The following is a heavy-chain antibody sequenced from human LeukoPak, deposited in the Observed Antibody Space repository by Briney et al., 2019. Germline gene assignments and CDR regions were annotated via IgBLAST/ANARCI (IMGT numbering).Heavy chain of an antibody. D-gene: IGHD1-26*01. Sequence: GGSLRLSCAASGFTFDDYAMHWVRQAPGKGLEWVSGISWNSGSIGYADSVKGRFTISRDNAKNSLYLQMNSLRAEDTAVYYCARERWELLIRAFDIWGQGTMVTVSS. CDR1: GFTFDDYA. V-gene: IGHV3-9*01. CDR2: ISWNSGSI. J-gene: IGHJ3*02. CDR3: ARERWELLIRAFDI.